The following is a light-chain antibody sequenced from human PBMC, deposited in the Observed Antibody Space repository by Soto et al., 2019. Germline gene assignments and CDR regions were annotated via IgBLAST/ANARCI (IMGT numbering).Light chain of an antibody. J-gene: IGLJ1*01. V-gene: IGLV2-8*01. CDR1: SSDVGDYNY. CDR3: SSYAGSNLNV. Sequence: QSALTQPPSASGSPGQSVTISCTGTSSDVGDYNYVSWYQQHPGKAPKLMIYEVSKRPSGVPYRFSGSKSGNTASLTVSGLQAEDEADYYCSSYAGSNLNVFGTGTKVTVL. CDR2: EVS.